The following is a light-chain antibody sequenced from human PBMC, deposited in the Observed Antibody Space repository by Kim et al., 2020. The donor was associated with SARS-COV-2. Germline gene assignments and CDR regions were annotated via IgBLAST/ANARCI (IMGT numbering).Light chain of an antibody. CDR3: QQNRSSPVT. CDR1: QSVSSSY. V-gene: IGKV3-20*01. CDR2: GAS. J-gene: IGKJ4*01. Sequence: EIVLTQSPGTLSLSPGERATLSCRASQSVSSSYLAWYQQKPGQAPRLLIYGASSRATGIPDRFSGSGSGTDFTLTISRLEPEDFAVYYCQQNRSSPVTFGGGTKVDIK.